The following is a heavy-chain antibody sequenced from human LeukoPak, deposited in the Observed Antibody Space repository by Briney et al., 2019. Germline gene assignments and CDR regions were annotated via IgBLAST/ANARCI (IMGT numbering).Heavy chain of an antibody. D-gene: IGHD6-13*01. CDR3: AKDSSTWGNLAGHFDS. Sequence: SETLSLTCTVSGGSISSGSYYWGWIRQPPGKGLEWIGSIYYSGGTYYNPSLKSRVTISVDTSKNQFSLKLSSVTAADTAVYYCAKDSSTWGNLAGHFDSWGQGTLVTVSS. V-gene: IGHV4-39*07. J-gene: IGHJ4*02. CDR2: IYYSGGT. CDR1: GGSISSGSYY.